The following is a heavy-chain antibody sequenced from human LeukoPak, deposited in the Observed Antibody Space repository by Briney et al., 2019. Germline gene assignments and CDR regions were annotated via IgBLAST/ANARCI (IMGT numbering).Heavy chain of an antibody. CDR1: GFTFSSYG. D-gene: IGHD3-10*01. CDR2: ISYDGSNK. J-gene: IGHJ3*02. Sequence: PGGSLRLSCAASGFTFSSYGMHWVRQAPGKGLEWVAVISYDGSNKYYADSVKGRFTISRDNSKNTLYLQMNSLRAEDTAVYYCAKVIGRFGDYLRGDAFDIWGQGTMVTVSS. V-gene: IGHV3-30*18. CDR3: AKVIGRFGDYLRGDAFDI.